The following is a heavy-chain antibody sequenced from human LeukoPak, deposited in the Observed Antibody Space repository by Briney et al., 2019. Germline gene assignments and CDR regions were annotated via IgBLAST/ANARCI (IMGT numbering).Heavy chain of an antibody. CDR3: ARERGNRGYSYGELDY. Sequence: GGSLRLSCAASGFTFSSYWMSWVRQAPGKGLEWVANIKQDGSEKYYVDSVKGRFTISGDNAKNSLYLQMNSLRAEDTAVYYCARERGNRGYSYGELDYWGQGTLVTVSS. D-gene: IGHD5-18*01. J-gene: IGHJ4*02. V-gene: IGHV3-7*01. CDR2: IKQDGSEK. CDR1: GFTFSSYW.